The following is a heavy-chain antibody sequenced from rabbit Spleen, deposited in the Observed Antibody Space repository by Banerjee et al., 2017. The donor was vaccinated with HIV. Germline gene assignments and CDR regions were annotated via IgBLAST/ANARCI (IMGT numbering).Heavy chain of an antibody. D-gene: IGHD4-1*01. CDR1: GFSFSDRDV. J-gene: IGHJ3*01. CDR2: INTATGKG. CDR3: ARDLVGVIGWNFGW. Sequence: QEQLVESGGGLVKPQGSLTLTCKASGFSFSDRDVMCWVRQAPGKGLQWIACINTATGKGVYASWAKGRFAISKTSSTTVTLQMTSLTAADTATYFCARDLVGVIGWNFGWWGQGTLVTVS. V-gene: IGHV1S45*01.